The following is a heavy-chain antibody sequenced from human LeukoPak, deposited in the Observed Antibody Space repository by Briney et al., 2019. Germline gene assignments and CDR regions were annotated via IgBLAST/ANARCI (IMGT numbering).Heavy chain of an antibody. D-gene: IGHD6-13*01. CDR1: GGSISSYY. J-gene: IGHJ4*02. Sequence: SETLSLTCTVSGGSISSYYWSWIRQPPGKGLEWIGYIYYSGYTNYNPSLKRRVTISVDTSKTQFSLKLSSVTAADTAVYYCARVARGIAADPFDYWGQGTLVTVSS. CDR2: IYYSGYT. CDR3: ARVARGIAADPFDY. V-gene: IGHV4-59*01.